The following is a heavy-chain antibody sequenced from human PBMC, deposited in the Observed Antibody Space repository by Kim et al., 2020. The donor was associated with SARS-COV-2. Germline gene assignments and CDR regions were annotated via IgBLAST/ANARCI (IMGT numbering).Heavy chain of an antibody. CDR1: GFTFNIYD. CDR3: ARRYISARY. V-gene: IGHV3-23*01. Sequence: GGSLRLSCVASGFTFNIYDMRWVRQAPGRGLEWVSIVSSNGSTTDYADSVKGRFTISRDNSKNTLYLQMNSLRSDDTAVYYCARRYISARYWGHDTLGT. J-gene: IGHJ1*01. D-gene: IGHD6-6*01. CDR2: VSSNGSTT.